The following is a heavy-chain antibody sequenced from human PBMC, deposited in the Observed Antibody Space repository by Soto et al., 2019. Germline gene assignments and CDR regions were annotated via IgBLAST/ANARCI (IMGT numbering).Heavy chain of an antibody. CDR3: SNRDYETTGYYRFDT. J-gene: IGHJ5*01. Sequence: PSETLSLTCAVYGGSFSGHSWTWIRQSPGKGLEWIGDINHSGRVNYSPSLKSRVTISLDTSKNQFSLTLSAVTAADTAMYYCSNRDYETTGYYRFDTWGQGTLVTVSS. CDR1: GGSFSGHS. D-gene: IGHD3-22*01. CDR2: INHSGRV. V-gene: IGHV4-34*01.